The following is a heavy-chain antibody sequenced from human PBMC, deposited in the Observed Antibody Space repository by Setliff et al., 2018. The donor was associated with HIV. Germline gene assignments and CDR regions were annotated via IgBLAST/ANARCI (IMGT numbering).Heavy chain of an antibody. J-gene: IGHJ4*02. D-gene: IGHD3-22*01. CDR2: ISGSGGST. Sequence: PGESLKISCAASGFTFRRYDMSWVRQAPGKGLEWVSVISGSGGSTHYADSVKGRFTISRDNSKNTLYLQMKNLRAEDTAVYYCAKGADPGSSGHYAPYFFDYWGQGTQVTSPQ. CDR1: GFTFRRYD. CDR3: AKGADPGSSGHYAPYFFDY. V-gene: IGHV3-23*01.